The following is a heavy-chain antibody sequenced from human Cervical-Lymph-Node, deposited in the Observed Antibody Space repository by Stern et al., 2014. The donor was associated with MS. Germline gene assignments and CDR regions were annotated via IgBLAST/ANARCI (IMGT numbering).Heavy chain of an antibody. CDR2: IIPIFGTA. CDR3: ARAAYSTSSYNY. CDR1: GGTFNTNV. Sequence: MQLVESGAEVKKPGSSVKVSCKASGGTFNTNVISWVRQAPGQGLEWMGGIIPIFGTALYAQKFQGRVTITANASTRAVYMELSSLRSEETAVYYCARAAYSTSSYNYWGQGTLVIVSS. D-gene: IGHD6-6*01. J-gene: IGHJ4*02. V-gene: IGHV1-69*01.